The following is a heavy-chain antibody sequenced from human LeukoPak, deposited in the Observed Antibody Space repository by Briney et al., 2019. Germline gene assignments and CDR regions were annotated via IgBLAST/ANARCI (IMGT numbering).Heavy chain of an antibody. CDR1: GFSFSTYW. Sequence: GGSLRLSCAASGFSFSTYWMAWVRQAPGKGLEWVGNIHKDGRVMFYAASVKGRFTISRVNAKNSLYLDMNSLRDEDTAIYYCASSHDSSGNDWGQGTLVTVTS. V-gene: IGHV3-7*03. D-gene: IGHD3-22*01. CDR2: IHKDGRVM. CDR3: ASSHDSSGND. J-gene: IGHJ4*02.